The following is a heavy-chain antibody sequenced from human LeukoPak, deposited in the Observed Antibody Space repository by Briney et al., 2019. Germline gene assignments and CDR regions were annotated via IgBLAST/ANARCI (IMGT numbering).Heavy chain of an antibody. CDR2: IKQDGSEK. CDR3: AREDSSSVLYMDV. D-gene: IGHD6-6*01. V-gene: IGHV3-7*01. Sequence: PGGSLRLSCAASGFTFSSYAMSWVRQAPGKGLEWVANIKQDGSEKYYVDSVKGRFTISRDNARNSLYLQMNSLRAEDTAVYYCAREDSSSVLYMDVWGKGTTVTVSS. J-gene: IGHJ6*03. CDR1: GFTFSSYA.